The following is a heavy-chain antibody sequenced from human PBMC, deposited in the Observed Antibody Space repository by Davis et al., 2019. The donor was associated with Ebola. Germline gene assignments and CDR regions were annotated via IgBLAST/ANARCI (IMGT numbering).Heavy chain of an antibody. CDR1: GFIASSNY. D-gene: IGHD6-13*01. V-gene: IGHV3-53*01. Sequence: GGSLRLSCAASGFIASSNYMTWVRQAPGKGLEWVSVIYSGGSTYYADSVKGRFTISRDSSRNTLYLQMNSLRADDTATYYCTRGRGGSSWELYWGRGTLVAVSS. CDR2: IYSGGST. CDR3: TRGRGGSSWELY. J-gene: IGHJ4*02.